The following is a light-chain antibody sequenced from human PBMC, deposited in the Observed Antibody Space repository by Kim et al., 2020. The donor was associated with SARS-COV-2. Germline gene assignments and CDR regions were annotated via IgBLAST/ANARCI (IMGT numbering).Light chain of an antibody. J-gene: IGLJ2*01. Sequence: SSELTQDPAVSVALGQTVRITCQGDSLRRYYASWYQQKPGQAPILVMFDQNSRPSGIPDRVSGSNSGNTSSLTITGAQAEDEADYYCKSRDSSGNHVIFGGGTQLTVL. CDR2: DQN. CDR3: KSRDSSGNHVI. CDR1: SLRRYY. V-gene: IGLV3-19*01.